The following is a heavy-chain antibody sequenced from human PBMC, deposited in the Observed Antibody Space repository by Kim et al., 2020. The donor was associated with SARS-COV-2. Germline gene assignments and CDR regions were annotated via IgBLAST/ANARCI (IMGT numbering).Heavy chain of an antibody. V-gene: IGHV4-39*01. CDR3: ARKVEMATNSYFDY. CDR2: IYYSGST. D-gene: IGHD5-12*01. CDR1: GGSISSSSYY. Sequence: SETLSLTCTVSGGSISSSSYYWGWIRQPPGKGLEWIGSIYYSGSTYYNPSLKSRVTISVDTSKNQFSLKLSSVTAADTAVYYCARKVEMATNSYFDYWGQGTLVTVSS. J-gene: IGHJ4*02.